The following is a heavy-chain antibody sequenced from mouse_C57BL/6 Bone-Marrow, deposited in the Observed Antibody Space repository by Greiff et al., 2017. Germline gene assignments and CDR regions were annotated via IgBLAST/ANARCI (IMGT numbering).Heavy chain of an antibody. Sequence: QVQLQQPGAELVKPGASVKLSCKASGYTFTSYWMPWVKQRPGQGLEWIGEIDPSGSYTNYNHKFKGKATLTVDTSSSTAYMQLSSLTSEDAAVLYCGGGWLPWYFDVGGSGTAVTVS. CDR3: GGGWLPWYFDV. V-gene: IGHV1-50*01. J-gene: IGHJ1*01. CDR2: IDPSGSYT. CDR1: GYTFTSYW. D-gene: IGHD2-3*01.